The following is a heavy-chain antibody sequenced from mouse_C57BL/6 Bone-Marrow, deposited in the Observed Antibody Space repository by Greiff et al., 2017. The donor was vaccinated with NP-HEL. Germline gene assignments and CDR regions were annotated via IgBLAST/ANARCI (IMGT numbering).Heavy chain of an antibody. CDR3: ASSQWGCYCALDD. V-gene: IGHV14-3*01. J-gene: IGHJ4*01. Sequence: EVQLQQSVAELVRPGASVKLSCTASGFTIKNTYMHWVKQRPEQGLEWIGRIDPANGNTKYDPKFQGKATITVDTSSNTAYMQLSSLTSENTAIYDCASSQWGCYCALDDWGKGTTVTVSS. CDR2: IDPANGNT. CDR1: GFTIKNTY.